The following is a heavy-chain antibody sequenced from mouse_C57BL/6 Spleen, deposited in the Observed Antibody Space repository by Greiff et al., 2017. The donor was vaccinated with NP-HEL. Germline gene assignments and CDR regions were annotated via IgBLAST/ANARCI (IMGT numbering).Heavy chain of an antibody. CDR2: INPNNGGT. V-gene: IGHV1-26*01. D-gene: IGHD2-4*01. CDR1: GYTFTDYY. J-gene: IGHJ4*01. CDR3: ARFKYDYERAMDD. Sequence: EVQLQQSGPELVKPGASVKMSCKASGYTFTDYYMNWVKQSHGKSLEWIGDINPNNGGTSYNQKFKGKATLTVDKSSSTAYMELRSLTSEDSAVYYCARFKYDYERAMDDWGKGTSVTVSS.